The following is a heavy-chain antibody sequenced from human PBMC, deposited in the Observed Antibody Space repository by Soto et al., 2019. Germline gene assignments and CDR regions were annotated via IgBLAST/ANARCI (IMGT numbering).Heavy chain of an antibody. D-gene: IGHD1-26*01. V-gene: IGHV1-3*01. J-gene: IGHJ4*02. Sequence: ASVKVSCKASGYTFTSYAMHWVRQAPGQRLEWMGWINAGNGNTKYSQKFQGRVTITRDTSASTAYMELSSLRSEDTAVYYCAGLAEEELPIDYWGQGTLVTVSS. CDR1: GYTFTSYA. CDR3: AGLAEEELPIDY. CDR2: INAGNGNT.